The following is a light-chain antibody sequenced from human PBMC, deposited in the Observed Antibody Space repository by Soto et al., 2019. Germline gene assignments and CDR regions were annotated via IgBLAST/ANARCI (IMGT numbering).Light chain of an antibody. J-gene: IGLJ2*01. V-gene: IGLV2-14*01. CDR2: DVS. CDR3: RSYTGSSTLVV. Sequence: QSALTQPASVSGSPGQSITISCTGTSSDVGGYNYVSWYQQHPGKAPKLMIYDVSNRPSGVSNRFSVSKSGNTASLTISGLQAEDEADYYCRSYTGSSTLVVFGGGTKLTVL. CDR1: SSDVGGYNY.